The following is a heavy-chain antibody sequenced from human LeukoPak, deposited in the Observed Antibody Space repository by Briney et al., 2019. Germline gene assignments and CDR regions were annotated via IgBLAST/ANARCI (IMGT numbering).Heavy chain of an antibody. J-gene: IGHJ4*02. CDR3: ARGGDRSFDY. CDR1: GGSISYSSYY. Sequence: SETLSLTCTVSGGSISYSSYYWGWIRQPPGKGLEWIGSIYYSGSTYYNPSLKSRVTISVDTSKNQFSLNLNSVTAADTAVYYCARGGDRSFDYWGQGTLVTVSS. CDR2: IYYSGST. V-gene: IGHV4-39*07. D-gene: IGHD3-10*01.